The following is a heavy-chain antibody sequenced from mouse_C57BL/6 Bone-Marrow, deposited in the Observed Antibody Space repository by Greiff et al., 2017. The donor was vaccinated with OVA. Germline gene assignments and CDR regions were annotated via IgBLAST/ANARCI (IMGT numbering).Heavy chain of an antibody. CDR2: INPDSSTI. Sequence: EVQLQESGGGLVQPGGSLKLSCAASGIDFSRYWMSWVRRTPGKGLEWIGEINPDSSTISYAPSLKDKFIISRDNAKNTLYLQMSKVRSEDTAFCYCARRDYCGSTYYFDDWGKGTTLTVSS. J-gene: IGHJ2*01. V-gene: IGHV4-1*01. D-gene: IGHD1-1*01. CDR3: ARRDYCGSTYYFDD. CDR1: GIDFSRYW.